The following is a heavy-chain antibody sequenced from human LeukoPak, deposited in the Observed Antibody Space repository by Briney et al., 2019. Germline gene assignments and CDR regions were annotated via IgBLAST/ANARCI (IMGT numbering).Heavy chain of an antibody. CDR1: GFTFSDYY. D-gene: IGHD6-13*01. CDR3: ARRTAAAGTRWFDP. V-gene: IGHV3-11*01. Sequence: GGSLRLSCAASGFTFSDYYMSWIRQAPGKGLEGVSYISSSGSTIYYADSVKGRFTISRDDAKNSLYLQMNSLRAEDTAVYYCARRTAAAGTRWFDPWGQGTLVTVSS. CDR2: ISSSGSTI. J-gene: IGHJ5*02.